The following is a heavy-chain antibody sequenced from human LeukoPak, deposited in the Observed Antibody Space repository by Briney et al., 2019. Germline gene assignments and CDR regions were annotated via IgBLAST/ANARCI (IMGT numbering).Heavy chain of an antibody. Sequence: ASVKVSCKASGGTFSSYAISWVRQAPGQGLEWMGGIIPIFGTANYAQKFQGRVTITTDESTSTAYMELSSLRSEDTAVYYCARDLGYDKRHWFDPWGQGTLVTASS. CDR2: IIPIFGTA. J-gene: IGHJ5*02. CDR3: ARDLGYDKRHWFDP. V-gene: IGHV1-69*05. CDR1: GGTFSSYA. D-gene: IGHD3-9*01.